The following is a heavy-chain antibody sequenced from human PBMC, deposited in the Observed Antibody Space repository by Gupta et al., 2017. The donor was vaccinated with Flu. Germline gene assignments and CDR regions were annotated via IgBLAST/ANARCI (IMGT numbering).Heavy chain of an antibody. CDR3: ARGGPYGDYGMERLFVLDY. CDR2: ISSSGSTI. J-gene: IGHJ4*02. Sequence: EVQLVESGGGLVQPGGSLRLSCAASGFTFSSYEMNWVRQAPGKGLEWVSYISSSGSTIYYADSVKGRFTISRDNAKNSLYLQMNSLRAEDTAVYYCARGGPYGDYGMERLFVLDYWGQGTLVTVSS. CDR1: GFTFSSYE. D-gene: IGHD4-17*01. V-gene: IGHV3-48*03.